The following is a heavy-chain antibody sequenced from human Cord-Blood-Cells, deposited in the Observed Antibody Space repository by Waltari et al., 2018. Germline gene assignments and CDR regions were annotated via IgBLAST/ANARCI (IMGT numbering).Heavy chain of an antibody. Sequence: VQLQQWGAGLLKPSETLSLTCAVYGGSFSGYYWSWIRQPPGKGLEWIGEINHSGSTNYNPSLKSRVTISVDTSKNRFSLKLSSVTAADTAVYYCAQLKNSGSYYNYFYYWGQGTLVTVSS. V-gene: IGHV4-34*01. CDR3: AQLKNSGSYYNYFYY. CDR2: INHSGST. D-gene: IGHD3-10*01. J-gene: IGHJ4*02. CDR1: GGSFSGYY.